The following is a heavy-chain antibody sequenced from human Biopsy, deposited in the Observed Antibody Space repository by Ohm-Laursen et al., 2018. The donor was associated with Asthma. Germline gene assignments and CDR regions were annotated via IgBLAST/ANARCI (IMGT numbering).Heavy chain of an antibody. CDR2: LIPVLGTP. V-gene: IGHV1-69*13. CDR1: GDSFSNYA. CDR3: ARSPYAGDYPFNS. Sequence: SVKVSCKASGDSFSNYAISWVRQAPGQGLEWMGGLIPVLGTPDHAQMFEGRVTITADESTSTAYMELSSLSSEDTAVYYCARSPYAGDYPFNSWGQGTLLTVSS. J-gene: IGHJ4*02. D-gene: IGHD4-17*01.